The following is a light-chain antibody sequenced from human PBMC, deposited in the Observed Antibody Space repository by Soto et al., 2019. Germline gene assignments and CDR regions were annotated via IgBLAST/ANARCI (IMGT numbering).Light chain of an antibody. CDR2: GAS. Sequence: EIVRTQSPATVSVSPGERATLSCTASQSVSSDLAWYQQKPGQAPRLLIYGASARATGIPARFSGSGSGTEFTLTISSLQSEDFAVYYCQQYNNWPKTFGQGTKVDIK. V-gene: IGKV3-15*01. J-gene: IGKJ1*01. CDR3: QQYNNWPKT. CDR1: QSVSSD.